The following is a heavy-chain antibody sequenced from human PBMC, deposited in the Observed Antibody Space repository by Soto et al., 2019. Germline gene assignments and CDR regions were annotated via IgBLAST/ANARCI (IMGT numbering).Heavy chain of an antibody. Sequence: GGSLRLSCVTYGLTFTDYWMSWVRKAPWKGLEWVANIKQDESEKNYLDSVKGRFTISRDNAKNSLYLQMNSLRAEDTAVYYCASDRFRGTYYLRGVTYFFEEWGQGAPVTVSS. CDR3: ASDRFRGTYYLRGVTYFFEE. CDR1: GLTFTDYW. J-gene: IGHJ4*02. V-gene: IGHV3-7*03. CDR2: IKQDESEK. D-gene: IGHD1-26*01.